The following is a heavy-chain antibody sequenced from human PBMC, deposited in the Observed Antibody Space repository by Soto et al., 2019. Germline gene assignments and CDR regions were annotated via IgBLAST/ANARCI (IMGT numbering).Heavy chain of an antibody. V-gene: IGHV3-23*01. CDR2: IGRGSTT. CDR3: AKGILVKPPGTRAFDM. CDR1: GFTFASYA. J-gene: IGHJ3*02. D-gene: IGHD6-13*01. Sequence: EVQLLESGGELVQPGGSLRLSCAASGFTFASYAMSWVRQAPGKGLEWVSTIGRGSTTYYPDSMKGRFTISRDDSNNALYLQMNSLRVGDTAVYYCAKGILVKPPGTRAFDMWGQGTMVIVSS.